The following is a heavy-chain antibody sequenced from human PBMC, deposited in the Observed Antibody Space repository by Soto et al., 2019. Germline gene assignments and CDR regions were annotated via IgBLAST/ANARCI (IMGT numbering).Heavy chain of an antibody. D-gene: IGHD3-10*01. CDR3: ARGRASGSYYLLDY. V-gene: IGHV1-8*01. CDR2: INPNSGNI. CDR1: GDTFTTYD. Sequence: ASVKVSCKASGDTFTTYDIDWVRQATGHGLEWMGWINPNSGNIGYAQRFQGRVTMTRDTAIRTAYMEVSSLRSDDTAVYYCARGRASGSYYLLDYWGQGTLVTVSS. J-gene: IGHJ4*02.